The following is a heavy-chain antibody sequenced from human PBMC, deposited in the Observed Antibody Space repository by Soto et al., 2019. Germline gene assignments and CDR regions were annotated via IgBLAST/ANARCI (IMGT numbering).Heavy chain of an antibody. D-gene: IGHD3-22*01. V-gene: IGHV4-31*03. J-gene: IGHJ4*02. CDR3: ATDPRSYHSSGYSRLDY. CDR1: GGSISSGGYY. CDR2: IYYSGST. Sequence: TLSLTCTVSGGSISSGGYYWSWIRQHPGKGLEWIGYIYYSGSTYYNPSLKSRVTISVDTSKNQFSLKLSSVTAADTAVYYCATDPRSYHSSGYSRLDYWGQGTLVTVSS.